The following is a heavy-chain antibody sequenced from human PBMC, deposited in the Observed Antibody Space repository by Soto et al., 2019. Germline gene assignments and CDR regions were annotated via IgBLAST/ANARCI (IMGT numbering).Heavy chain of an antibody. CDR2: IHYSGST. CDR3: ARESREFSSSGGLDV. CDR1: GVSGSSYD. Sequence: ETLLLPCTVSGVSGSSYDCSWSRQPTGKGLEWIGYIHYSGSTNYNPSLKSRVTISVDTSKNQFSLRLSSVTAADTAVYFCARESREFSSSGGLDVWGQGTTVTVSS. V-gene: IGHV4-59*02. D-gene: IGHD3-10*01. J-gene: IGHJ6*02.